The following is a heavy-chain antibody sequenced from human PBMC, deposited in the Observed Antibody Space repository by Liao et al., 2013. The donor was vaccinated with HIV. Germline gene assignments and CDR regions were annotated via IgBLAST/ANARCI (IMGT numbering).Heavy chain of an antibody. V-gene: IGHV4-61*02. Sequence: QVQLQESGPGLVKPSETLSLSCTVSGDSISGGNYFLNWIRQPAGKGLEWIGRIYTSGNTDYNPSLKSRVTISLDTSNNEFSLKLRSVTAADTAVYYCARDGRSFGYTLWGQGSLVTVSS. CDR2: IYTSGNT. CDR1: GDSISGGNYF. D-gene: IGHD3-16*01. J-gene: IGHJ4*02. CDR3: ARDGRSFGYTL.